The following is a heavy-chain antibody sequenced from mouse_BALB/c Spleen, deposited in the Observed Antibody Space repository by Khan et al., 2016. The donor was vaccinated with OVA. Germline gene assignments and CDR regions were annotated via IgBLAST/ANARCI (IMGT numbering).Heavy chain of an antibody. CDR2: IDPENGNT. J-gene: IGHJ3*01. D-gene: IGHD2-1*01. CDR1: GFNIKDYY. Sequence: VQLKQSGAELVRPGALVKLSCKASGFNIKDYYMYWVKQSPEQGLEWVGWIDPENGNTIYDPKFQGKASITADTSSNTAYLQLSSLTSEDTAVYYCARRGYGNYWFAYWGQGTLVTVSA. V-gene: IGHV14-1*02. CDR3: ARRGYGNYWFAY.